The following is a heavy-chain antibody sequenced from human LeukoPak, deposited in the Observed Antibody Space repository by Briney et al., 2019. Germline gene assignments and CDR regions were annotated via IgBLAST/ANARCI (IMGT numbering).Heavy chain of an antibody. CDR2: IAHSGST. D-gene: IGHD6-6*01. CDR3: AGNIAARLDY. V-gene: IGHV4-34*01. J-gene: IGHJ4*02. CDR1: GGSFSGYH. Sequence: SETLSLTCAVYGGSFSGYHWSWIRQPPGKGLEWIGEIAHSGSTNYNPSLKSRLPISVDTSKNQFSLTLSSVTAADTAVYYCAGNIAARLDYWGQGTLVTVCS.